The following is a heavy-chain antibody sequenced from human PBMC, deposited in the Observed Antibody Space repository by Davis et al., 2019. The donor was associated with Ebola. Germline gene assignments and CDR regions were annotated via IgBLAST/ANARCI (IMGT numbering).Heavy chain of an antibody. D-gene: IGHD5-24*01. CDR2: ISAYNGNT. Sequence: ASVKVSCKASGGTFSSYAISWVRQAPGQGLEWMGWISAYNGNTNYAQKLQGRVTMTTDTSTSTAHMELRSLRSDDTAVYYCARGGEGRDGYNPTGGYWGQGTLVTVSS. V-gene: IGHV1-18*01. CDR1: GGTFSSYA. J-gene: IGHJ4*02. CDR3: ARGGEGRDGYNPTGGY.